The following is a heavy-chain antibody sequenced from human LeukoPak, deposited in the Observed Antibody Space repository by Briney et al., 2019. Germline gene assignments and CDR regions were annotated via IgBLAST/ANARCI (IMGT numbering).Heavy chain of an antibody. CDR3: ARGGANSSSWYSFYYYYYGMDV. J-gene: IGHJ6*02. CDR2: IYYSGST. Sequence: SETLSLTCTVSGGSISSYYWGWIRQPPGKGLEWIGSIYYSGSTYYNPSLKSRVTISVDTSKNQFSLKLSSVTAADTAVYYCARGGANSSSWYSFYYYYYGMDVWGQGTTVTVSS. V-gene: IGHV4-39*07. D-gene: IGHD6-13*01. CDR1: GGSISSYY.